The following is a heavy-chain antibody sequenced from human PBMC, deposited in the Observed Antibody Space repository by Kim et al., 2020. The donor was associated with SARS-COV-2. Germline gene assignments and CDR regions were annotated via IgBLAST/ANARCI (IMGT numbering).Heavy chain of an antibody. CDR1: GFTVSAYH. CDR3: ARHDWFDP. J-gene: IGHJ5*02. V-gene: IGHV3-53*01. CDR2: LFSDRTT. Sequence: GGSLRLSCAASGFTVSAYHMSWVRQAPGKGLEWVSLLFSDRTTFYADSVRGRFTISRDDSRNTVFLEMNSLRPEDTAAYYCARHDWFDPWGHGTQVTVSS.